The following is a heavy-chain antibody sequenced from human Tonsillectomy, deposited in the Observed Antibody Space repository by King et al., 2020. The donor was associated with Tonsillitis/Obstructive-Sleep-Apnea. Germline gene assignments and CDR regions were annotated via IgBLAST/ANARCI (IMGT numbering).Heavy chain of an antibody. Sequence: QLVQSGGGLVKPGGSLRLSCAASGFTFSNAWMNWVRQAPGKGLEWVGRVKSKTDGGTTDYAAPVKGRYTIKRDDSKNTLYLQMNSLKTEDTAVYYCTTQYCSGGGCYVSDAFDIWGQGTMVTVSS. CDR1: GFTFSNAW. CDR2: VKSKTDGGTT. J-gene: IGHJ3*02. CDR3: TTQYCSGGGCYVSDAFDI. V-gene: IGHV3-15*07. D-gene: IGHD2-15*01.